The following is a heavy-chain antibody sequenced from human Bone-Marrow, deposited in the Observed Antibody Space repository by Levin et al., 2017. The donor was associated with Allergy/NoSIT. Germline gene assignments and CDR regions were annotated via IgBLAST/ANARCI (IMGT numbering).Heavy chain of an antibody. J-gene: IGHJ3*02. Sequence: SETLSLTCTVSGGSISRNQWSWIRQPPGKGLEWIGYIDDTGSANSSPSLESRVTMSVDTSKSQFSLNLTSVTAADTAVYYCARTPSNYWTLGDAFDIWGQGTMVTVSS. D-gene: IGHD3/OR15-3a*01. CDR3: ARTPSNYWTLGDAFDI. CDR2: IDDTGSA. CDR1: GGSISRNQ. V-gene: IGHV4-59*01.